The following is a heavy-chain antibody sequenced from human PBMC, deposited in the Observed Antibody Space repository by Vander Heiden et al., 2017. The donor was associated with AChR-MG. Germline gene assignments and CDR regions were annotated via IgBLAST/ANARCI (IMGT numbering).Heavy chain of an antibody. CDR3: ARGGYSSVDDAFDI. CDR2: INPNSGST. CDR1: GYTFAGYY. J-gene: IGHJ3*02. V-gene: IGHV1-2*02. Sequence: QAPLVQSGAEVTKPGASVKVSCKASGYTFAGYYMHWVRQAPGQGLEWMEWINPNSGSTTYTQKFQGRVTMTRDTSISTAYMELSRLRSDDTAVYYCARGGYSSVDDAFDIWGQGTMVTVSS. D-gene: IGHD2-15*01.